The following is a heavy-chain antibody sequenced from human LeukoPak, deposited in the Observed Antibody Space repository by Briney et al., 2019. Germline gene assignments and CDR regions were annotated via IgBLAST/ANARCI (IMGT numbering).Heavy chain of an antibody. CDR1: GGSISSYY. D-gene: IGHD2-15*01. J-gene: IGHJ3*02. CDR3: ARSDSVGALDAFDI. V-gene: IGHV4-59*01. Sequence: PSETLSLTCTVSGGSISSYYWSWIRQPPGKGLEWIGYIYYSGSTNYNPSLKSRVTISVDTSKNQFSLKLSSVTAADTAVYYCARSDSVGALDAFDIWGQGTMVTVSS. CDR2: IYYSGST.